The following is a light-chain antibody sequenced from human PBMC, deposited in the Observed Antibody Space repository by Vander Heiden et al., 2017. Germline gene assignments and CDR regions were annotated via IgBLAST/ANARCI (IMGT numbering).Light chain of an antibody. CDR2: DAS. Sequence: DIQMTQSPSTLSASVGDRGTITCRASQSISSWLAWYQQKPGKAPQLLIYDASSLESGVPSRFSGSGSGTEFTLTISSLQPDDFATYYCQQYNSYPRTFGQGTKVEIK. CDR3: QQYNSYPRT. CDR1: QSISSW. J-gene: IGKJ1*01. V-gene: IGKV1-5*01.